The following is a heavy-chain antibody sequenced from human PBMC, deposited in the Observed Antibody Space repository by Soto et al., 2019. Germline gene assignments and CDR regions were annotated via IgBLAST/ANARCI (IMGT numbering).Heavy chain of an antibody. CDR1: GGTFSRNA. CDR2: IIPIFGTA. V-gene: IGHV1-69*06. CDR3: ARAPLTAMGIGQYYYYYYGMDV. Sequence: GASGKVSCKASGGTFSRNAISWVRQAPGQGLEWMGGIIPIFGTANYAQKFQGRVTITADKSTSTAYMELSSLRSEDTAVYYCARAPLTAMGIGQYYYYYYGMDVWGQGTTVTVSS. D-gene: IGHD5-18*01. J-gene: IGHJ6*02.